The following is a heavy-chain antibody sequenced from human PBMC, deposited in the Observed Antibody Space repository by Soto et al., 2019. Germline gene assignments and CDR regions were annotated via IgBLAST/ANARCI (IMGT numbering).Heavy chain of an antibody. Sequence: SVKVSCKVSGSPLTELSMHWVRQAPGKGLERMGGFDPEDGETIYAQKFQGRVTMTEDTSTDTAYMELSSLRSEDTAVYYCATSDIVVVPAAHYYYYYMDVWGKGTTVTVSS. CDR1: GSPLTELS. D-gene: IGHD2-2*01. CDR3: ATSDIVVVPAAHYYYYYMDV. J-gene: IGHJ6*03. V-gene: IGHV1-24*01. CDR2: FDPEDGET.